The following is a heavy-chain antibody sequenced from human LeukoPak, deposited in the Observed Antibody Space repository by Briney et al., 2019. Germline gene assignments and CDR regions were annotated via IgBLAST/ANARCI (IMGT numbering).Heavy chain of an antibody. J-gene: IGHJ5*02. CDR3: ARETSRIIYH. Sequence: SETLSLTCAVSGYSISNGYYWGWIRQSPGKGLQWIANVYHNGNTFYNPSLKNRVTIAVDTSNNQFSLTMTSVTAADTAVYSCARETSRIIYHWGQGTLVTVSS. V-gene: IGHV4-38-2*02. CDR2: VYHNGNT. CDR1: GYSISNGYY.